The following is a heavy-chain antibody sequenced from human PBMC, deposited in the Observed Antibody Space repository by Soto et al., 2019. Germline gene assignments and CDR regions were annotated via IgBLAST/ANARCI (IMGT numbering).Heavy chain of an antibody. V-gene: IGHV1-3*01. D-gene: IGHD2-2*01. CDR3: AGVVPAARVYYGMDV. CDR1: GYTFTSYA. J-gene: IGHJ6*02. CDR2: INAGNGNT. Sequence: QVQLVQSGAEVKKPGASVKVSCKASGYTFTSYAMHWVRQAPGQRLEWMGWINAGNGNTKYSQKFQGRVTITRDTSASTAYMELSSLRSEDTAVYYCAGVVPAARVYYGMDVWGQGTTVTVSS.